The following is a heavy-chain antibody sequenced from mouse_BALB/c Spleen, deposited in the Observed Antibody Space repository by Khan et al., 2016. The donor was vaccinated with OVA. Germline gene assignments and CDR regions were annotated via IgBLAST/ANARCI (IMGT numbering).Heavy chain of an antibody. CDR1: GYSITTDYA. CDR2: ISYSGNT. V-gene: IGHV3-2*02. Sequence: EVKLQESGPGLVKPSQSLSLTCTVTGYSITTDYAWNWIRQFPGNKLEWMGFISYSGNTKYNPSLKSRISISRDTSTNQFFLQLKSVTPEDTAGYYCARVYGGDFDYWGQGTTLTVSS. D-gene: IGHD1-1*01. J-gene: IGHJ2*01. CDR3: ARVYGGDFDY.